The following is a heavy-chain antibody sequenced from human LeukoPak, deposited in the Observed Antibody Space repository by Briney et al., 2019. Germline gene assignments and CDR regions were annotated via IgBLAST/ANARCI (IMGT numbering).Heavy chain of an antibody. CDR2: ISYDGSNK. CDR3: ARDSLRDTAMVGMGY. CDR1: GFTFSSYA. J-gene: IGHJ4*02. V-gene: IGHV3-30*01. Sequence: GGSLRLSCAASGFTFSSYAMHWVRQAPGKGLEWVAVISYDGSNKYYADSVKGRFAISRDNSKNTLYLQMNSLSAEDTAVYYCARDSLRDTAMVGMGYWGQGTLVTVSS. D-gene: IGHD5-18*01.